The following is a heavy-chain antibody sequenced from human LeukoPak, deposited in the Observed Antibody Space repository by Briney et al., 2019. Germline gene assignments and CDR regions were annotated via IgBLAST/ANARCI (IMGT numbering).Heavy chain of an antibody. CDR1: GFTFSSYS. CDR3: ARMYEQWLGTGTFDY. J-gene: IGHJ4*02. CDR2: ITTSSSYI. Sequence: GGSLRLSCAASGFTFSSYSMNWVRQAPGKGLEWVSSITTSSSYIYYADLVKGRFTISRDNAKNSLYLQMNSLRAEDTAVYYCARMYEQWLGTGTFDYWGQGTLVTVSS. V-gene: IGHV3-21*04. D-gene: IGHD6-19*01.